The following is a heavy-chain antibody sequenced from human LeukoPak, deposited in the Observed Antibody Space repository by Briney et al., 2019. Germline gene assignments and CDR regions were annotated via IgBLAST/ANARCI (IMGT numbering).Heavy chain of an antibody. CDR1: GFTFDDYT. J-gene: IGHJ5*02. CDR2: ISWDGTTT. CDR3: AKDREPTYTPYWFDP. D-gene: IGHD3-16*01. V-gene: IGHV3-43*01. Sequence: GGSLRLSCVASGFTFDDYTMHWARQAPGKGLEWVSLISWDGTTTYYADSVKGRFTIARDNSKNSLYLQMNSLRAEDTAVYYCAKDREPTYTPYWFDPWGQGTLVTVSS.